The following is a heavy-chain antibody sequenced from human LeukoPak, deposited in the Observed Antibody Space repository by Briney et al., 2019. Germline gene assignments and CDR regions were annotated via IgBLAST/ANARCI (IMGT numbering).Heavy chain of an antibody. CDR3: ARESLKYSSSYVGYFQH. D-gene: IGHD6-6*01. J-gene: IGHJ1*01. CDR2: ISYDGSNK. V-gene: IGHV3-30*04. Sequence: GGSLRLSCAASGFTFSSYAMHWVRQAPGKGLEWVAVISYDGSNKYYADSVKGRFTISGDNSKNTLYLQMNSLRAEDTAVYYCARESLKYSSSYVGYFQHWGQGTLVTVSS. CDR1: GFTFSSYA.